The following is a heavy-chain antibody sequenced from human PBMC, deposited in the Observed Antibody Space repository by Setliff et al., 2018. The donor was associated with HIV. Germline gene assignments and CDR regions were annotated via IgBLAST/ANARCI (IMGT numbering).Heavy chain of an antibody. CDR2: INPAGITM. J-gene: IGHJ4*02. CDR1: GFTFDSHG. V-gene: IGHV3-48*03. CDR3: ARVRNPTVHTMYFDS. D-gene: IGHD4-4*01. Sequence: GGSLRLSCAGSGFTFDSHGMIWVRQAPGRGLEWLSYINPAGITMYYADSVRGRFTISRDKAQSSLYLQINSLRAEDTAFYYCARVRNPTVHTMYFDSWGQGTLVTVSS.